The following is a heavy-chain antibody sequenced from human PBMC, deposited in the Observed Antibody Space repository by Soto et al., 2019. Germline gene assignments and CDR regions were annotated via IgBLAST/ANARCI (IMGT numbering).Heavy chain of an antibody. CDR2: MNGGSGNT. CDR3: ATVGRGYSGYDIYYGLGV. CDR1: GYTFSNYA. Sequence: QVQLVQSGAEVKKPGASVKIYCKTSGYTFSNYAVHWVRQAPGQRLDWMGWMNGGSGNTKYSHKFQRTLTFTKDTSASTAYMELSSLRSEDTAVYYCATVGRGYSGYDIYYGLGVWGQGTTVTFSS. V-gene: IGHV1-3*01. J-gene: IGHJ6*02. D-gene: IGHD5-12*01.